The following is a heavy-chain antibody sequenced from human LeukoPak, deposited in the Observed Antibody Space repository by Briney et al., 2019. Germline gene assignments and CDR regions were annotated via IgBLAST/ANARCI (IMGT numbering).Heavy chain of an antibody. Sequence: PSETRSLTCTVSGGSISSSSYYWGWIRQPPGKGLEWIGSIYYSGSTYYNPSLKSRVTISVDTSKNQFSLKLSSVTAADTAVYYCASGVTYYYGSGPLGYWGQGTLVTVSS. D-gene: IGHD3-10*01. CDR1: GGSISSSSYY. CDR2: IYYSGST. J-gene: IGHJ4*02. V-gene: IGHV4-39*07. CDR3: ASGVTYYYGSGPLGY.